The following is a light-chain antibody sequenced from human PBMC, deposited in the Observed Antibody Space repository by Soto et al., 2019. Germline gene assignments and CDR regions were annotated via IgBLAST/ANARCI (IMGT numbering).Light chain of an antibody. J-gene: IGLJ2*01. Sequence: QSVLTQPPSASGTPGQRVTISCSGSSSNIGSNYVYWHQQLPGTAPKLLIYRNNQRPSGVPDRFSGSKSGTSASLAISGLRSEDEADYYCAAWDDSLSGPRVFGGGTKLTVL. CDR2: RNN. CDR1: SSNIGSNY. V-gene: IGLV1-47*01. CDR3: AAWDDSLSGPRV.